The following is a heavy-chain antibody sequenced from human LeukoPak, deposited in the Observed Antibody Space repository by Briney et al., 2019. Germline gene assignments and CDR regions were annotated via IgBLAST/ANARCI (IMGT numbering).Heavy chain of an antibody. CDR1: GFIFSDYW. Sequence: GGSLRLSCAASGFIFSDYWMHWVRQGPWKGLVWVSRIKSDGSSTSYADSVKGRFTISRDNAKNTVYVHMNSLRDEDTAVYYCARGGRYAYFLDYWGQGTLVTVSS. D-gene: IGHD3-16*01. CDR3: ARGGRYAYFLDY. V-gene: IGHV3-74*01. CDR2: IKSDGSST. J-gene: IGHJ4*02.